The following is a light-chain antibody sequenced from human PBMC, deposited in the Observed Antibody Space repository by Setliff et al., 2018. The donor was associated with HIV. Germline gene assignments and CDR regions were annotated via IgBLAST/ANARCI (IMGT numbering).Light chain of an antibody. J-gene: IGLJ1*01. CDR2: DVT. V-gene: IGLV2-11*01. CDR1: SSDVGGHDS. Sequence: QSVLTQPRSVSGSPGQSVTISCTGTSSDVGGHDSVSWYQQHAGEAPKVLIFDVTQRPSGVPHRFSGSKSGNTASLTISGLQADDEAEYYCCSYAGTYTSLFVFGTGTKATVL. CDR3: CSYAGTYTSLFV.